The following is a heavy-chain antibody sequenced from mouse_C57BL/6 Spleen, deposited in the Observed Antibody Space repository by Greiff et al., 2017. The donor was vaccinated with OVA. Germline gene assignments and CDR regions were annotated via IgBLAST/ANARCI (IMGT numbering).Heavy chain of an antibody. D-gene: IGHD2-2*01. J-gene: IGHJ3*01. V-gene: IGHV1-22*01. CDR1: GYTFTDYN. Sequence: EVKLVESGPELVKPGASVKMSCKASGYTFTDYNMHWVKQSHGKSLEWIGYINPNNGGTSYNQKFKGKATLTVNKSSSTAYMELRSLTSEDSAVYYCAREEGYYGYDKAFAYWGQGTLVTVSA. CDR3: AREEGYYGYDKAFAY. CDR2: INPNNGGT.